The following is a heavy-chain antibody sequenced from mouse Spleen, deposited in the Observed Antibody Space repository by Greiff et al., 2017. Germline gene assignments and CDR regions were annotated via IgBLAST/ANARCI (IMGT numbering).Heavy chain of an antibody. Sequence: QVQLQQPGAELVRPGSSVKLSCKASGYTFTSYWMHWVKQRPIQGLEWIGNIDPSDSETHYNQKFKDKATLTVDKSSSTAYMQLSSLTSEDSAVYYCAREGGNHGGFAYWGQGTLVTVSA. V-gene: IGHV1-52*01. CDR1: GYTFTSYW. J-gene: IGHJ3*01. CDR2: IDPSDSET. CDR3: AREGGNHGGFAY. D-gene: IGHD2-1*01.